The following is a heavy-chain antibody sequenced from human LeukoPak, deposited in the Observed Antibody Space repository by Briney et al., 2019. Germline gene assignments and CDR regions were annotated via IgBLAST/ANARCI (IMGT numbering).Heavy chain of an antibody. CDR2: INPNSGGT. J-gene: IGHJ4*02. Sequence: ASVKVSCKASGCTFTGYYMHWVRQAPGQGLEWMGWINPNSGGTNYAQKFQGRVTMTRDTSISTAYMELSRLRSDDTAVYYCARDPLYCSSTSCYISWGQGTLVTVSS. V-gene: IGHV1-2*02. CDR3: ARDPLYCSSTSCYIS. D-gene: IGHD2-2*02. CDR1: GCTFTGYY.